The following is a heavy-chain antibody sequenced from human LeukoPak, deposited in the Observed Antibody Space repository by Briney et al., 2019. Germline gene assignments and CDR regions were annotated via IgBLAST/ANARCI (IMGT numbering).Heavy chain of an antibody. D-gene: IGHD6-13*01. V-gene: IGHV3-30*04. CDR2: ISYDGSNK. Sequence: GGSLRLSCAASGFTFSSYAMHWVRQAPGKGLEWVAVISYDGSNKYYADSVKGRFTISRDNSKNTLYLQMNSLRPEDTAVYYCARDLAAAGAGGMDVWGQGTTVTVSS. J-gene: IGHJ6*02. CDR3: ARDLAAAGAGGMDV. CDR1: GFTFSSYA.